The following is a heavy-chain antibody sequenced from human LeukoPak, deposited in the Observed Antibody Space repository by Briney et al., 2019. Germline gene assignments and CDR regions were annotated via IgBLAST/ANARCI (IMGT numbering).Heavy chain of an antibody. V-gene: IGHV4-61*02. CDR3: ARAPLDYDILTGYYMDAFDI. J-gene: IGHJ3*02. D-gene: IGHD3-9*01. CDR2: IYTSGST. CDR1: GGSISSGSYY. Sequence: SQTLSLTCTVSGGSISSGSYYWSWLRQPAGKGLEWIGRIYTSGSTNCNPSLKSRVTISVDTSKNQFSLKLSSVTAADTAVYYCARAPLDYDILTGYYMDAFDIWGQGTMVTVSS.